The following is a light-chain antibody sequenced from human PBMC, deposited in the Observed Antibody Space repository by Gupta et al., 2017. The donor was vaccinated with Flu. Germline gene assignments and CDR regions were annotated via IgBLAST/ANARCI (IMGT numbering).Light chain of an antibody. Sequence: QPASVSGSPGQSITISCTGTSSDVGAYDSVSWYQQHPGNAPKVMIFEVSNRPSGVSNRFSGSKSGNTASLTISGLQPEDDADYYCTSYTSINTLVFGGGTKLTVL. J-gene: IGLJ2*01. CDR2: EVS. CDR1: SSDVGAYDS. V-gene: IGLV2-14*01. CDR3: TSYTSINTLV.